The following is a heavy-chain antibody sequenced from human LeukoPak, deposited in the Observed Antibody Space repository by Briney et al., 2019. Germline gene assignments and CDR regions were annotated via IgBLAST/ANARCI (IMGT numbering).Heavy chain of an antibody. CDR2: IKSKTDGGTT. D-gene: IGHD3-3*01. CDR3: TTDRVLAGYYYGMDV. J-gene: IGHJ6*02. Sequence: KPGRSLRLSCVASGFTFSSYGMHWVRQAPGKGLEWVGRIKSKTDGGTTDYAAPVKGRFTISRDDSKSTLYLQMNSLKTEDTAVYYCTTDRVLAGYYYGMDVWGQGTTVTVSS. V-gene: IGHV3-15*01. CDR1: GFTFSSYG.